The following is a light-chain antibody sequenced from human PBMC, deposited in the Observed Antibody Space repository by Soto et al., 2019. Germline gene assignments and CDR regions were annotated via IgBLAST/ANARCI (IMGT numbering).Light chain of an antibody. CDR3: QQSFSTPRT. V-gene: IGKV3-20*01. CDR1: QSVSSSY. J-gene: IGKJ1*01. Sequence: EVELTQSPCTVSLSPGERATRSCRASQSVSSSYLAWYQQKPGQAPRLLIYGASSRATGIPDRFSGSGSGTDFTLTISRLEPEDFGTYYCQQSFSTPRTFGQGTKADIK. CDR2: GAS.